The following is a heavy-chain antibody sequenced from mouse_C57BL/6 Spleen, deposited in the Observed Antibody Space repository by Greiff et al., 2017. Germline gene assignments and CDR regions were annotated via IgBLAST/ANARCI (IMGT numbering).Heavy chain of an antibody. CDR1: GYAFTNYL. J-gene: IGHJ2*01. Sequence: QVQLQQSGAELVRPGTSVKVSCKASGYAFTNYLIEWVKQRPGQGLEWIGVINPGSGGTNYNEKFKGKATLTADKSSSTAYMQLSSLPSEDSAVYFCARFQGYFDYWGQGTTLTVSS. V-gene: IGHV1-54*01. CDR3: ARFQGYFDY. D-gene: IGHD3-2*02. CDR2: INPGSGGT.